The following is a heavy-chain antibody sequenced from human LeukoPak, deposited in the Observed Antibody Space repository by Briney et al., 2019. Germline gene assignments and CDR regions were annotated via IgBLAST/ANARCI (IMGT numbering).Heavy chain of an antibody. V-gene: IGHV3-74*03. CDR2: ISGDASST. CDR1: GFTLSNDW. D-gene: IGHD1-26*01. CDR3: VVGGGIY. Sequence: GGSLRLSCAASGFTLSNDWTHWVRQAPGKGLMWVSRISGDASSTLYADSVKGRFTISRGNAKNTLHLQMNSLRADDTAVYYCVVGGGIYWGQGTLVTVS. J-gene: IGHJ4*02.